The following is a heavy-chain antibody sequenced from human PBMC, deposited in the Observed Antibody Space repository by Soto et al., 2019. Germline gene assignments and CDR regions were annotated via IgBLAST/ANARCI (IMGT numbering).Heavy chain of an antibody. CDR2: IWYDGSKM. V-gene: IGHV3-33*01. D-gene: IGHD3-10*01. CDR3: ARMDMVRGVEDPFDI. J-gene: IGHJ3*02. CDR1: GFTFSNYG. Sequence: GGSLRLSCAASGFTFSNYGIHWVRQAPGKGLEWVSVIWYDGSKMYYADSVKGRFTMSRDNSKNTVYLQMNSLRGEDTAVYYCARMDMVRGVEDPFDIWGQGTMVTVSS.